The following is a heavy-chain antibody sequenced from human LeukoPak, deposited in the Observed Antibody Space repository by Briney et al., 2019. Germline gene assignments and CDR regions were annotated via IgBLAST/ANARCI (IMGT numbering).Heavy chain of an antibody. CDR1: GFTFSDSA. V-gene: IGHV3-23*01. CDR2: TNNNGGGT. D-gene: IGHD1-26*01. CDR3: AKGLPTTPWAFDI. J-gene: IGHJ3*02. Sequence: GGSLRLSCAASGFTFSDSAMSWVRQAPGKGLEWVSTTNNNGGGTYYADSVKGRFTISRDNSKNTLYLQMNILGAEDTAIYSCAKGLPTTPWAFDIWGQGTMVTVSS.